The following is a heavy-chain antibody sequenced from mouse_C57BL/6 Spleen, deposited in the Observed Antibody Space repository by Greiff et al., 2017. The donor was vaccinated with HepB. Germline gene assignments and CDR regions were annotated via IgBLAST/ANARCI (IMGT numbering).Heavy chain of an antibody. CDR1: GFNIKDDY. CDR2: IDPENGDT. J-gene: IGHJ1*03. CDR3: TMGYGSSSRAFDV. D-gene: IGHD1-1*01. Sequence: EVKLMESGAELVRPGASVKLSCTASGFNIKDDYMHWVKQRPEQGLEWIGWIDPENGDTEYASKFQGKATITADTSSNTAYLQLSSLTSEDTAVYYCTMGYGSSSRAFDVWGTGTTVTVSS. V-gene: IGHV14-4*01.